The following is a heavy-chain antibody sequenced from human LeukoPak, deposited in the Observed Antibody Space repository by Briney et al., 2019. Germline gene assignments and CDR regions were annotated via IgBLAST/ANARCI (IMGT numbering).Heavy chain of an antibody. CDR1: GGSISSSIYS. CDR2: IYYSGST. CDR3: ASLSGLQEGAFDI. Sequence: SETLSLTCTVSGGSISSSIYSWGWIRQPPGKGLEWIGSIYYSGSTYYNPSLKSRVTISVDTSKNQFSLKLSSVTAADTAMYYCASLSGLQEGAFDIWGQGTMVTVSS. J-gene: IGHJ3*02. D-gene: IGHD5-18*01. V-gene: IGHV4-39*01.